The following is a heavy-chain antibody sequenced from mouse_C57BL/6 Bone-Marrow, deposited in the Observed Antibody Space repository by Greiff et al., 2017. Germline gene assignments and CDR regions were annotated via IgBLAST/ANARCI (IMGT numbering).Heavy chain of an antibody. D-gene: IGHD2-3*01. J-gene: IGHJ4*01. CDR2: SRNKANDYTT. CDR1: GFTFSDFY. Sequence: EVKLMESGGGLVQSGRSLRLSCATSGFTFSDFYMEWVRHAPGKGLEWIAASRNKANDYTTEYSASVKGRFIVSRDTSQSILYLQMNALRAEDTAIYYCARDEPDGYYAMDDGGQGTSVTVSS. CDR3: ARDEPDGYYAMDD. V-gene: IGHV7-1*01.